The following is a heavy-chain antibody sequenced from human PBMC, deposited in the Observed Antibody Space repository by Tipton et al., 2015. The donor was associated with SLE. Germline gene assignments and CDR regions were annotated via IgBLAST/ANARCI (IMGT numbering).Heavy chain of an antibody. J-gene: IGHJ4*02. CDR3: AREAVAGYFVY. CDR1: GFTVSSNY. Sequence: SLRLSCAASGFTVSSNYMSWVRQAPGKGMEWVSVIYSGGSTYYADSVKGRFTISRDNAKNTLYLQMNSLRAEYTAVYYCAREAVAGYFVYWGQGSLVTVSS. V-gene: IGHV3-53*01. CDR2: IYSGGST. D-gene: IGHD6-19*01.